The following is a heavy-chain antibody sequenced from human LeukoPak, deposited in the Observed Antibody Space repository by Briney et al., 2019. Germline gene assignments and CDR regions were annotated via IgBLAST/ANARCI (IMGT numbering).Heavy chain of an antibody. J-gene: IGHJ4*02. CDR1: GFTFSSYS. CDR2: ISSSSSYI. V-gene: IGHV3-21*01. Sequence: GGSLRLSCAASGFTFSSYSMNWVRQAPGKGLEWVSSISSSSSYIYYADSVKGRFTISRDNAKNSLYLQMNSLRAEDTAVYYCARGVTTDSPRFDYWGQGTLVTVSS. D-gene: IGHD4-17*01. CDR3: ARGVTTDSPRFDY.